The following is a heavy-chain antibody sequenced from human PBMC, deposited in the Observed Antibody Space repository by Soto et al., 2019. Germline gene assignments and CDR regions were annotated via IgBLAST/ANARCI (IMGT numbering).Heavy chain of an antibody. J-gene: IGHJ4*02. CDR3: ARGVSAGVDY. Sequence: ASVKVSCKASGYSFTSLDINWVRQTAGQGLEWMGWMQPSTGRTGYTQKFQGRVTMTRDTSINTAYMELTTLTPDDTAFYYCARGVSAGVDYWGQGTLVTVSS. D-gene: IGHD1-26*01. CDR2: MQPSTGRT. CDR1: GYSFTSLD. V-gene: IGHV1-8*01.